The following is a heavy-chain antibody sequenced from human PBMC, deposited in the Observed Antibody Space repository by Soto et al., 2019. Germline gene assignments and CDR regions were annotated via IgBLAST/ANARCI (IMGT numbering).Heavy chain of an antibody. CDR2: ISYDGSNK. CDR3: AKDPSGTVGAKVYFDY. J-gene: IGHJ4*02. V-gene: IGHV3-30*18. Sequence: QTGGSLRLSCAASGFTFSSYGMHWVRQAPGKGLEWVAVISYDGSNKYYADSVKGRFTISRDNSKNTLYLQMNSLRAEDTAVYYCAKDPSGTVGAKVYFDYWGQGTLVTVSS. D-gene: IGHD1-26*01. CDR1: GFTFSSYG.